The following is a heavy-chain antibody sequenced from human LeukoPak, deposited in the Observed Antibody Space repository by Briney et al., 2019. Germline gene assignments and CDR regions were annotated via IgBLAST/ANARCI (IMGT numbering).Heavy chain of an antibody. CDR1: GFTFSSYW. CDR2: MKYDGSEK. D-gene: IGHD6-13*01. Sequence: PGGSLRLSCAASGFTFSSYWMSSVRQAPGKGLEWVANMKYDGSEKDYVDSVKGRFTISSDNAKNSLYLQMNSLRAEDTAVYYCARDIAAAGLFFDYWGQGTLVTVSS. J-gene: IGHJ4*02. CDR3: ARDIAAAGLFFDY. V-gene: IGHV3-7*01.